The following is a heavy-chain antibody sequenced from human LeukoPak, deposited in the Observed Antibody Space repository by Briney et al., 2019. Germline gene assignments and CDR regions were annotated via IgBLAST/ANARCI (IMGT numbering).Heavy chain of an antibody. Sequence: SVKVSCKASGGTFSSYAITWVRQASGQGLEWMGGIIPIFGTANYAQKFQGRVTITVDKSTSTAYMDPSSLRSEDTAVYYCARVRAAGRTRDAFDIWGQGTMVTVSS. CDR1: GGTFSSYA. CDR2: IIPIFGTA. D-gene: IGHD1-14*01. CDR3: ARVRAAGRTRDAFDI. J-gene: IGHJ3*02. V-gene: IGHV1-69*06.